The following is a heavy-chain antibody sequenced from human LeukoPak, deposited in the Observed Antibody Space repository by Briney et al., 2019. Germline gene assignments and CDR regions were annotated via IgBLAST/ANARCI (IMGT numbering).Heavy chain of an antibody. CDR1: GDSVSSNSAA. CDR2: TYYRSKWYN. CDR3: AREVTMVRGVIIIPYYYYGMDV. D-gene: IGHD3-10*01. Sequence: SQTLSLTCAISGDSVSSNSAAWNWIRQSPSRGLEWLGRTYYRSKWYNDYAVSVKSRITINPDTSKNQLSLQLNSVTPEDTAVYYCAREVTMVRGVIIIPYYYYGMDVWGKGTTVTVSS. J-gene: IGHJ6*04. V-gene: IGHV6-1*01.